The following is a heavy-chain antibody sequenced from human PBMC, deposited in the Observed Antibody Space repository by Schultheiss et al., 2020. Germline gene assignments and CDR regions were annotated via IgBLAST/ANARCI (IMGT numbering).Heavy chain of an antibody. D-gene: IGHD5-12*01. CDR3: ARDGDIVATMGDGFDY. J-gene: IGHJ4*02. V-gene: IGHV3-21*04. CDR2: ISSSSSYI. CDR1: GFTFSDYY. Sequence: GGSLRLSCAASGFTFSDYYMNWVRQAPGKGLEWVSSISSSSSYIYYADSVKGRFTISRDNSKNTLYLQMNSLRAEDTAVYYCARDGDIVATMGDGFDYWGQGTLVTVSS.